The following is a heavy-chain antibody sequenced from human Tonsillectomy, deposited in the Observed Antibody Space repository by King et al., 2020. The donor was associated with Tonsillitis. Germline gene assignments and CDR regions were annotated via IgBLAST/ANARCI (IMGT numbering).Heavy chain of an antibody. J-gene: IGHJ4*02. CDR3: ASRISSWLAADY. D-gene: IGHD6-19*01. CDR1: GGSISSSSYY. CDR2: IYYSGST. V-gene: IGHV4-39*01. Sequence: QLQESGPGLVKPSETLSLTCTVSGGSISSSSYYWGWIRQPPGMGLEWIGSIYYSGSTYYNPSLKSRVTISVDTSKNQFSLKLSSVTAADTAVYYCASRISSWLAADYWGQGTLVTVSS.